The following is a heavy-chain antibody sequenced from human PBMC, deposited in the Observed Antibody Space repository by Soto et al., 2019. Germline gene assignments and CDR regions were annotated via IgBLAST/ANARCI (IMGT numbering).Heavy chain of an antibody. CDR2: FDPEDGET. CDR3: ATPAYCGGDCYPRFDY. D-gene: IGHD2-21*02. J-gene: IGHJ4*02. Sequence: ASVKVSCKVSGYTLTELSMHWVRQAPGKGLEWMGGFDPEDGETIYAQKFQGRVTMTEDTSTDTAYMELSSLSSEDTAVYYCATPAYCGGDCYPRFDYWGQGTLVTVSS. CDR1: GYTLTELS. V-gene: IGHV1-24*01.